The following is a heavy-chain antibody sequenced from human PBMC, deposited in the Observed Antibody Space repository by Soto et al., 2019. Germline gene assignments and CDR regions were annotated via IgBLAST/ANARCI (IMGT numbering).Heavy chain of an antibody. V-gene: IGHV2-5*01. CDR1: GFSLSTSGVG. CDR2: IYWNDDK. Sequence: QITWKESGPTLVKTTQTLTLTCTFSGFSLSTSGVGVGWIRQPPGKALEWLALIYWNDDKRYSPSLKSRLTITKDTSKNQVVLTLTNMDPVDTATYYCAHSSLGSGSYRGGFDYWGQGTLVTVSS. J-gene: IGHJ4*02. D-gene: IGHD3-10*01. CDR3: AHSSLGSGSYRGGFDY.